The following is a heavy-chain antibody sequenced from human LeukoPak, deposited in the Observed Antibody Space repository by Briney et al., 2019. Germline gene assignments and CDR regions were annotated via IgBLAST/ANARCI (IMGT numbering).Heavy chain of an antibody. CDR3: TTERLLWFGELSD. D-gene: IGHD3-10*01. CDR1: GFTFSNAW. CDR2: IKSKTDGGTT. Sequence: GGSLRLSCAASGFTFSNAWMSWVRQAPGKGLEWVGRIKSKTDGGTTDYAAPVKGRFTISRDDSKNTLYLQMNSLKTEDTAVYYCTTERLLWFGELSDWGQGTLVTVSS. V-gene: IGHV3-15*01. J-gene: IGHJ4*02.